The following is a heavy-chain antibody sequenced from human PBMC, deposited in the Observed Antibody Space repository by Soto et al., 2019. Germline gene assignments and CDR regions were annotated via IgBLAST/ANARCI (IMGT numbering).Heavy chain of an antibody. CDR2: IYYSGST. J-gene: IGHJ4*02. Sequence: SETLSLTCTVSGGSVSSGSYYWSWIRQPPGKGLEWIGYIYYSGSTNYNPSLKSRVTISVDTSKNQFSLKLSSVTAADTAVYYCARDPGYSYGVDWGQGTLVTVYS. CDR1: GGSVSSGSYY. CDR3: ARDPGYSYGVD. V-gene: IGHV4-61*01. D-gene: IGHD5-18*01.